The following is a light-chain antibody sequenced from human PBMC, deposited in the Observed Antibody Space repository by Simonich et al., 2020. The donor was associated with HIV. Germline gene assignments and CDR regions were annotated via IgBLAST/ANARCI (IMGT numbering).Light chain of an antibody. J-gene: IGKJ2*01. V-gene: IGKV3-11*01. CDR2: DAS. CDR3: QQRSNWPL. Sequence: EIVLTQSPATLSLSPVERATLSCRASQSVSSYLAWYQQKPGQAPRLLIYDASNRATGIPARFSGSGSGTDFTLTISSLEPEDFAVYYCQQRSNWPLFGQGTKLEIK. CDR1: QSVSSY.